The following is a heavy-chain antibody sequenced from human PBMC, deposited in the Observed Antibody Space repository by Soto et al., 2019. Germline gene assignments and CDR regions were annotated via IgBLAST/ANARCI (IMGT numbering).Heavy chain of an antibody. Sequence: ASVKVSCTASGYTFTVYYMHWVRQCPGQGLEWMGWINPNSGGTNYAQKFQGRVTMTRDTSISTAYRELIRLRSDDTAVYYCARATTPGYCSSTSCYWVCNGMDVWRQRTTVTVS. CDR3: ARATTPGYCSSTSCYWVCNGMDV. CDR2: INPNSGGT. V-gene: IGHV1-2*02. CDR1: GYTFTVYY. J-gene: IGHJ6*02. D-gene: IGHD2-2*01.